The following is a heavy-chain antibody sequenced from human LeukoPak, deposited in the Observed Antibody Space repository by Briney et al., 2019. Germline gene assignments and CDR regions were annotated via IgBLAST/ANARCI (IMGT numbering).Heavy chain of an antibody. CDR2: IYYSGST. CDR1: GASISSTTYY. V-gene: IGHV4-39*01. Sequence: SETLSLTCSVSGASISSTTYYWAWLRQPPGKGLEWIGTIYYSGSTYYNPSLKSRVTISVDTSNNQFSLKLRSVTAADTAVYYCARHRGDYDSSGYYWFDPWSQGTLVTVSS. D-gene: IGHD3-22*01. CDR3: ARHRGDYDSSGYYWFDP. J-gene: IGHJ5*02.